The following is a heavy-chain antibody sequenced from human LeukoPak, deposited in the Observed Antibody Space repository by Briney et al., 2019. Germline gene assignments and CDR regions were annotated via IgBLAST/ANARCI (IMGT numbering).Heavy chain of an antibody. D-gene: IGHD3-10*01. V-gene: IGHV3-53*01. Sequence: GGSLRLSCAASGFVVSDNYMSWVRQAPGQGLEWVSLIYTSGITKYTDSVKGRFTISRDNSKNTLYLQMNSLRAEDTAVYYCAKDSGGITMVRGVSDYWGQGTLVTVSS. CDR3: AKDSGGITMVRGVSDY. J-gene: IGHJ4*02. CDR1: GFVVSDNY. CDR2: IYTSGIT.